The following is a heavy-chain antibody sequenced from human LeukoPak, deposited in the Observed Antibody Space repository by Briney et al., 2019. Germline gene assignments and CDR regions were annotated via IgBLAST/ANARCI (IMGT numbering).Heavy chain of an antibody. CDR3: TTDPYTAMGYHFYAMDV. D-gene: IGHD5-18*01. Sequence: PGGSLRLSCAASGFTFSDAWMSWVRQAPGKGLEWVGRIKSKADGGTTDYGAPVKGRFTISRDDSKNTVYLQMNSLKSEDTAVYYCTTDPYTAMGYHFYAMDVWGQGTTVTVSS. CDR1: GFTFSDAW. V-gene: IGHV3-15*01. CDR2: IKSKADGGTT. J-gene: IGHJ6*02.